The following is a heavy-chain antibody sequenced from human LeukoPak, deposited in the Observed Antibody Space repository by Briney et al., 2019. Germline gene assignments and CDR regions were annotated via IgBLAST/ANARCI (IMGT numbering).Heavy chain of an antibody. CDR1: GFTFSSYA. D-gene: IGHD4-11*01. CDR2: ISGSGGST. J-gene: IGHJ4*02. CDR3: AKDYSNYEYYFDY. V-gene: IGHV3-23*01. Sequence: GGSLRHSCAASGFTFSSYAMSWVRQAPGKGLEWVSAISGSGGSTYYADSVKGRFTISRDNSKNTLYLQMNSLRAEDTAVYYCAKDYSNYEYYFDYWGQGTLVTVSS.